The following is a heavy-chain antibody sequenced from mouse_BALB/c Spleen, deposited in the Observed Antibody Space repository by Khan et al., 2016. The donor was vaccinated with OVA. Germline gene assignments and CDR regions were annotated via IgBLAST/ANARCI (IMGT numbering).Heavy chain of an antibody. CDR2: ISSGGSYT. CDR3: AGEFTDN. Sequence: EVQLVESGGGLVKPGGSLKLSCAASGFTFSSYAMSWVRQTPEKRLEWVATISSGGSYTYYPDSVKGRFTISRDNAKNTMYLQMSSLTSEDTAVYYCAGEFTDNWGQGTTLTISS. J-gene: IGHJ2*01. CDR1: GFTFSSYA. V-gene: IGHV5-9-3*01.